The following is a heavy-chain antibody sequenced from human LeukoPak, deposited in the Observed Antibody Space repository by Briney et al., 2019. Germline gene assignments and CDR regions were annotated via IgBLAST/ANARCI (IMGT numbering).Heavy chain of an antibody. CDR1: GFTFSASW. V-gene: IGHV3-30-3*01. CDR3: ARVPSEAYSSGPDAFDI. Sequence: GGSLRLSCAASGFTFSASWMNWVRQAPGKGLEWVAVVSYDGSNKYYADSVKGRFTISRDNSKNTLYLQMNSLRAEDTAVYYCARVPSEAYSSGPDAFDIWGQGTMVTVSS. CDR2: VSYDGSNK. J-gene: IGHJ3*02. D-gene: IGHD6-19*01.